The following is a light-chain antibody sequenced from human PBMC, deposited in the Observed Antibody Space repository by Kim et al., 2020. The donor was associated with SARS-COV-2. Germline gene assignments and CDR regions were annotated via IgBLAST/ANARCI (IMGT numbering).Light chain of an antibody. Sequence: PGERAPLSCTASQTISGNYLAWYQQTPGQAPRVLIHGASSRATGIPDRFSGSGSGTDFTLTISRLEPEDFAVYYCQQYGGSPWTFGHGTKVDIK. CDR3: QQYGGSPWT. V-gene: IGKV3-20*01. CDR1: QTISGNY. CDR2: GAS. J-gene: IGKJ1*01.